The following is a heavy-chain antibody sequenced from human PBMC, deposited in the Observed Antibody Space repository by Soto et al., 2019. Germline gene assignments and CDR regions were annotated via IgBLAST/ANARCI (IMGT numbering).Heavy chain of an antibody. Sequence: GGSLRLSCAASGFTFSNALMSWVRQAPGKGLEWVGRIKSKTDGGTTDYAAPVKGRFTISRDDSKNTLYLQMNSLRAEDTAVYYCARGMARIHPPFDHWGQGALVTVSS. CDR2: IKSKTDGGTT. CDR3: ARGMARIHPPFDH. CDR1: GFTFSNAL. V-gene: IGHV3-15*01. J-gene: IGHJ4*02.